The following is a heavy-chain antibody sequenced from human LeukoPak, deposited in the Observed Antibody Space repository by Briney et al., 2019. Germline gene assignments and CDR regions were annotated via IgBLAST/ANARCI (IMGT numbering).Heavy chain of an antibody. V-gene: IGHV3-30*03. J-gene: IGHJ6*02. D-gene: IGHD1-1*01. CDR1: GFSFSSYG. Sequence: TGGSLRLSCAASGFSFSSYGMHWVCQPPGKGLEWVAFISYDGSNKYYADSVKGRFTISRDNSQNTVYLQMNSLRGEDTAVYYCARDGTSYGMDVWGQGTTVTVSS. CDR2: ISYDGSNK. CDR3: ARDGTSYGMDV.